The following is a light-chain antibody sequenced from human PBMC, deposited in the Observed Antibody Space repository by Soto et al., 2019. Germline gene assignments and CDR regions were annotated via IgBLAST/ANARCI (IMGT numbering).Light chain of an antibody. V-gene: IGKV3-15*01. CDR3: QQRSNWPT. Sequence: IAMTQSPATLSVSPGERATLSCRASQSVSSNLAWYQQKPGQAPRLLIYGASTRATGIPARFSGSGSGADFTLTISSLEPEDFAVYFCQQRSNWPTFGQGTRLEIK. J-gene: IGKJ5*01. CDR2: GAS. CDR1: QSVSSN.